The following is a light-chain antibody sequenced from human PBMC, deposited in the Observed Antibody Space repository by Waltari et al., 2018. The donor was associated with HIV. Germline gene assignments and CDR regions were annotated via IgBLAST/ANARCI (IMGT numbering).Light chain of an antibody. V-gene: IGLV3-21*02. CDR1: DLGNKS. CDR2: GDK. CDR3: QVRDSTVV. Sequence: SSVVAQSPSVSVAPGQTAYITCDGDDLGNKSVNWYQQKAGQAPVLVVFGDKDRASGIPDRFPGSNSPYTATLTIASVEAGDEADYYCQVRDSTVVFGGGTRLNV. J-gene: IGLJ2*01.